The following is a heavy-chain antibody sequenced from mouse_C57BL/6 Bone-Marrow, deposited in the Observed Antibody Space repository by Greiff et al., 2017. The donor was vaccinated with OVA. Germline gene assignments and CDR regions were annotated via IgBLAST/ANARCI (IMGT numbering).Heavy chain of an antibody. CDR1: GFTFSSYA. D-gene: IGHD2-1*01. V-gene: IGHV5-4*03. CDR3: ARDGNYVGNYFDY. J-gene: IGHJ2*01. Sequence: EVMLVESGGCLVKPGGSLKLSCAASGFTFSSYAMSWVRQTPEKRLEWVATISDGGSYTYYPDNVKGRFTISRDNAKNNLYLQMSHLKSEDTAMYYCARDGNYVGNYFDYWGQGTTLTVSS. CDR2: ISDGGSYT.